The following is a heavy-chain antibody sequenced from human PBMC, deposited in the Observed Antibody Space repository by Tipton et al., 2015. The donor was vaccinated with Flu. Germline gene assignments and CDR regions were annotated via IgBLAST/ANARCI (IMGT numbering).Heavy chain of an antibody. D-gene: IGHD3-16*01. CDR2: IYYSGST. Sequence: TLSLTCTVSGGSISSYYWSWIRQPPGKGLEWIGYIYYSGSTNYNPSLKSRVTISVDTSKNQFSLKLSSVTAADTAVYYCARGIGYDYAPFDPWGQGTLVTVSS. V-gene: IGHV4-59*01. CDR3: ARGIGYDYAPFDP. CDR1: GGSISSYY. J-gene: IGHJ5*02.